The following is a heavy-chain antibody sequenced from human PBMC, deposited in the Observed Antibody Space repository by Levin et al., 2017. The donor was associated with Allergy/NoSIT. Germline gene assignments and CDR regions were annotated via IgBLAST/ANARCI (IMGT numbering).Heavy chain of an antibody. CDR3: ARCSGGSCYSYGMDV. D-gene: IGHD2-15*01. CDR1: GFTFSSYD. V-gene: IGHV3-13*01. Sequence: GESLKISCAASGFTFSSYDMHWVRQATGKGLEWVSAIGTAGDTYYPGSVKGRFTIPRENAKNSLYLQMNSLRAGDTAVYYCARCSGGSCYSYGMDVWGQGTTVTVSS. CDR2: IGTAGDT. J-gene: IGHJ6*02.